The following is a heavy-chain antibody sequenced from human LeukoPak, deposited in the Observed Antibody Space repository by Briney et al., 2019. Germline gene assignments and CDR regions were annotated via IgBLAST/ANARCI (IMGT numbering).Heavy chain of an antibody. Sequence: ASVKVSCKASGYSFTGHYIHWVRQAPGQGLEWMGWMNPNSGNTGYAQKFQGRVTMTRNTSISTAYMELSSLRSEDTAVYYCARGAVAGTVDYWGQGTLVTVSS. CDR2: MNPNSGNT. J-gene: IGHJ4*02. V-gene: IGHV1-8*01. D-gene: IGHD6-19*01. CDR1: GYSFTGHY. CDR3: ARGAVAGTVDY.